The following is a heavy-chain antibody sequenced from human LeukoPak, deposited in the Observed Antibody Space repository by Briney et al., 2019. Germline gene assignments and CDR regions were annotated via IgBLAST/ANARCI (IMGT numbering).Heavy chain of an antibody. CDR1: GGTFSSYA. CDR3: ARDRNVPGAGGSFFHYGMDA. J-gene: IGHJ6*02. D-gene: IGHD3-16*01. V-gene: IGHV1-69*04. Sequence: SVKVSCKASGGTFSSYAISWVRQAPGQGLEWMGRIIPILGIANYAQKFQGRVTITADKSTSTAYMELSSLRSEDTAVYYCARDRNVPGAGGSFFHYGMDAWGQGTTVTVSS. CDR2: IIPILGIA.